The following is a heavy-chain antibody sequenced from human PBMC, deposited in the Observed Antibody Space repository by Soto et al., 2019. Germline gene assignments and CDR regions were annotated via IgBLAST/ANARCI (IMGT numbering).Heavy chain of an antibody. CDR2: INPSSGST. V-gene: IGHV1-46*01. D-gene: IGHD6-13*01. CDR3: ARPRSSSRNYYGMDV. J-gene: IGHJ6*02. CDR1: GNTFTSFY. Sequence: GASVKVSCKASGNTFTSFYMHWVRQAPGQGLEWMGIINPSSGSTSYAQKFQGRVTMTRDTSTRTVYMELSSLRSEDTAMYYCARPRSSSRNYYGMDVWGQGTTVTVSS.